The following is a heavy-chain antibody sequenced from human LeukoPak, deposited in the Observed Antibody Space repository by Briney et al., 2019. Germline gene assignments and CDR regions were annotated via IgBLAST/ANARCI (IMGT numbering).Heavy chain of an antibody. Sequence: GGSLRLSCAASGFTVSSNSMSWVRQAPGKGLEWVSAISGSGGSTYYADSVKGRFTISRDNSKNTLYLQMNSLRAEDTAVYYCAKDYLPVTTAYFDYWGQGTLVTVSS. CDR1: GFTVSSNS. D-gene: IGHD4-17*01. CDR2: ISGSGGST. V-gene: IGHV3-23*01. J-gene: IGHJ4*02. CDR3: AKDYLPVTTAYFDY.